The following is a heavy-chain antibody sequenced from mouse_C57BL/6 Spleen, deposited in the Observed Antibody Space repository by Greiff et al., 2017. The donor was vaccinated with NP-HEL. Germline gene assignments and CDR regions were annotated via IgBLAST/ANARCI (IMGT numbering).Heavy chain of an antibody. CDR1: GYAFSSSW. CDR3: ARGGQRGVFAY. Sequence: QVQLQQSGPELVKPGASVKISCKASGYAFSSSWMNWVKQRPGKGLEWIGRIYPGDGDTNYNGKFKGKATLTADKSSSTAYMQLSSLTSEDSAVYFCARGGQRGVFAYWGQGTLVTVSA. D-gene: IGHD6-1*01. J-gene: IGHJ3*01. CDR2: IYPGDGDT. V-gene: IGHV1-82*01.